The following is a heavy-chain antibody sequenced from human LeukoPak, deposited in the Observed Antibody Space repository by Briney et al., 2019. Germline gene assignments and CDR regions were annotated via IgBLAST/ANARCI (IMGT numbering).Heavy chain of an antibody. V-gene: IGHV1-2*02. D-gene: IGHD1-26*01. Sequence: ASVKVSCKASGYTFTSYGISWGRQAPGQGLEWMGWINPNSGGTNYAQKFQGRVTMTRDTSISTAYMELSRLRSDDTAVYYCARSRGAPIGDYYGMDVWGQGTTVTVSS. CDR1: GYTFTSYG. CDR3: ARSRGAPIGDYYGMDV. J-gene: IGHJ6*02. CDR2: INPNSGGT.